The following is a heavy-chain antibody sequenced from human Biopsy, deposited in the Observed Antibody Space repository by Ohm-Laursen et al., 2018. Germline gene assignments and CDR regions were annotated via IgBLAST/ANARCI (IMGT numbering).Heavy chain of an antibody. CDR2: IFYSANT. Sequence: SQTLSLTCTVSGVSINGGRYYWNWIRHHPGKGLEWIGNIFYSANTYYNPSLKSRVTISVDTSTNQFSLKLSSVTAADTAVYYCARGDYFDSNGYFWFDPWGQGTLVTVSS. D-gene: IGHD3-22*01. CDR1: GVSINGGRYY. V-gene: IGHV4-31*03. CDR3: ARGDYFDSNGYFWFDP. J-gene: IGHJ5*02.